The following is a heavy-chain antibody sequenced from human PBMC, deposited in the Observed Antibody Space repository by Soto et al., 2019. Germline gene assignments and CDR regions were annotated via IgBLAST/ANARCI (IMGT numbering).Heavy chain of an antibody. J-gene: IGHJ6*02. CDR3: ARDPEMTTVYGMDV. V-gene: IGHV1-2*02. D-gene: IGHD4-4*01. CDR1: GYTFTGYY. CDR2: INPNSGGT. Sequence: RASVKVSCKASGYTFTGYYMHWVRQAPGQGLEWMGWINPNSGGTNYAQKFQGRVTMTRDTSISTAYMELSRLRSDDTAVHYCARDPEMTTVYGMDVWGQGTTVTVSS.